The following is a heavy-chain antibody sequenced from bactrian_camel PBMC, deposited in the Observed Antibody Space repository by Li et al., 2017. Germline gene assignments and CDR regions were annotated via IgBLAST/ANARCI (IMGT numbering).Heavy chain of an antibody. J-gene: IGHJ6*01. V-gene: IGHV3S53*01. CDR1: GNINSRYS. Sequence: QVQLVESGGGSVQAGGSLRLSCAASGNINSRYSMGWFRQAVGKEAEEVARITKDGIAIYSNFVEGRFTISNDNLKKNLYLQMNSLEPEDTAIYHCAADLRWCRSGYFDPHARMGYRGQGTQVTV. D-gene: IGHD2*01. CDR2: ITKDGIA. CDR3: AADLRWCRSGYFDPHARMGY.